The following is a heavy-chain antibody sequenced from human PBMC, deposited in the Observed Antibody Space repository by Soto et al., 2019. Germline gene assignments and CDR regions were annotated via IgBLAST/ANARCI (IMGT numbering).Heavy chain of an antibody. D-gene: IGHD3-10*01. J-gene: IGHJ6*02. V-gene: IGHV1-18*01. CDR2: ISAYNGKT. CDR1: GYTFTSYG. Sequence: QVQLVQSGAEVKKPGASVKVSCKASGYTFTSYGISWVRQAPGQGLEWMGWISAYNGKTNYAQKLQGRVTMTTDTSPGTACMELGSLRSDGTAVYFCARALDYGYYYYYGMDVWGQGTTVTVSS. CDR3: ARALDYGYYYYYGMDV.